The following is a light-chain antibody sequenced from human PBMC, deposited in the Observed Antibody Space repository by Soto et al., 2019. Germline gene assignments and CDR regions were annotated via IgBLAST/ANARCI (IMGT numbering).Light chain of an antibody. Sequence: EIVMTQSPATLSVSRGERTTLSCRASQSVSSNLAWYQQKPGQAPRFLIYGASTRATGIPARFSGSGFGTDFTLTISSLAPEDAAVYYCQQRSNWPPIPFGQGTVVDIK. CDR2: GAS. CDR1: QSVSSN. CDR3: QQRSNWPPIP. J-gene: IGKJ1*01. V-gene: IGKV3-15*01.